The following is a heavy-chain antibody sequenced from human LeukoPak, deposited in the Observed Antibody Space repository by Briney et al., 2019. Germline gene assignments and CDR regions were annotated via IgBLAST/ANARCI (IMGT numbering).Heavy chain of an antibody. CDR3: ARGNIAASTFDY. Sequence: PSETLSLTCAVYGGAFSGDYWSWIRQPPGNGLEWIGEINHSGSTNYNPSLKSRFTTSVDTSKNQFSLKLSSVTAADTAVYYCARGNIAASTFDYWGEGTLVTVSS. CDR2: INHSGST. V-gene: IGHV4-34*01. CDR1: GGAFSGDY. D-gene: IGHD6-13*01. J-gene: IGHJ4*02.